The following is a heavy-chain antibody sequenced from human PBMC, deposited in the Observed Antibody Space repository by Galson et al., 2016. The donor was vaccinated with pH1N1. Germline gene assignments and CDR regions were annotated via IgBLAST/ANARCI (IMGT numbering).Heavy chain of an antibody. CDR2: IISMFGTT. J-gene: IGHJ5*02. CDR3: ARANGYHLERAWFDP. CDR1: GVAFSSNA. D-gene: IGHD5-18*01. Sequence: SVKVSCKASGVAFSSNAIAWVRQAPGQSLEWMGGIISMFGTTYYSQRFQGRVTTTTDELKTTAFMELSSLTSDDTAMYFCARANGYHLERAWFDPWGQGTLVIVSS. V-gene: IGHV1-69*05.